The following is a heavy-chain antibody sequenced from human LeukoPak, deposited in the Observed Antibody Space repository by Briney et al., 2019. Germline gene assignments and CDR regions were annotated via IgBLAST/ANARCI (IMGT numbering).Heavy chain of an antibody. CDR1: GFTFSSCG. CDR2: ISGSSTYI. CDR3: ARDERLKRVVPAVHFDY. Sequence: PGGSLRLSCAASGFTFSSCGMNWVRQAPGKGLEWVSSISGSSTYIYYADSVKGRFTISRDNAKNSLYLQMNSLRAEDTAVYYCARDERLKRVVPAVHFDYWGQGTLVTVSS. D-gene: IGHD2-2*01. J-gene: IGHJ4*02. V-gene: IGHV3-21*01.